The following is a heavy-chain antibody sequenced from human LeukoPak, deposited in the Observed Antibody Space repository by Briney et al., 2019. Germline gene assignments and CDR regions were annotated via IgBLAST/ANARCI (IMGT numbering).Heavy chain of an antibody. J-gene: IGHJ4*02. CDR3: ARGPYSSSYYFDY. CDR2: IKQDGSEK. V-gene: IGHV3-7*02. D-gene: IGHD6-6*01. Sequence: GGSLRLSCAASGFTFSSYWMSWVRQAPGKGLEWVANIKQDGSEKYYVDSVKGRFTISRDNAKNSLYLQMNSLRAEDTAVYYCARGPYSSSYYFDYWGQGTLVTVSS. CDR1: GFTFSSYW.